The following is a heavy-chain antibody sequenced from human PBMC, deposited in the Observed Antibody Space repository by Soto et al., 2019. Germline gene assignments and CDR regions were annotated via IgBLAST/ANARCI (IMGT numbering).Heavy chain of an antibody. J-gene: IGHJ4*02. CDR2: ISGSGGST. V-gene: IGHV3-23*01. CDR3: VLRPDWLLHTLDY. Sequence: GGSLRLSCAASGFTFSSYAMSWVRQAPGKGLEWVSAISGSGGSTYYADSVKGRFTISRDNSKNTLYLQMNSLRAEDTAVYYCVLRPDWLLHTLDYWGQGTLVTVSS. D-gene: IGHD3-9*01. CDR1: GFTFSSYA.